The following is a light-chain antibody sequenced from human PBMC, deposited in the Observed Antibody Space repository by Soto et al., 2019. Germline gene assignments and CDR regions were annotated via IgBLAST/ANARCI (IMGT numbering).Light chain of an antibody. CDR2: GAY. CDR3: QQYNNWRT. Sequence: EVLMTQSPATLSVFPGEIFTLXXRASQSVSSNLAWYQQKPGQAPRXLIFGAYTRATDIPARFSGSGSGTEFTLTISSLQSEDFAVYYCQQYNNWRTFGQGTKVDIK. V-gene: IGKV3-15*01. J-gene: IGKJ1*01. CDR1: QSVSSN.